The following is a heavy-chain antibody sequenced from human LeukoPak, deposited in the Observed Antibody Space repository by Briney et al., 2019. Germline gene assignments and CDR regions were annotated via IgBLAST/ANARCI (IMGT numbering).Heavy chain of an antibody. J-gene: IGHJ4*02. CDR3: ARVYETNGYLY. Sequence: GGSLRLSCAASGFTFSSYGMHWVRQAPGKGLEWVAVISYDGSNKYYADSVKGRFTISRDNAKNTVYLQMNSLRVEDTAVYYCARVYETNGYLYWGQGSLVTVSS. CDR2: ISYDGSNK. CDR1: GFTFSSYG. D-gene: IGHD3-22*01. V-gene: IGHV3-30*03.